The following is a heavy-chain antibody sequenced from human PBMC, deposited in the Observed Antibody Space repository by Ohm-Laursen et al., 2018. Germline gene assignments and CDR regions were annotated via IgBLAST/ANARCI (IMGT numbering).Heavy chain of an antibody. Sequence: SLRLSCTASGFTFSDYYMSWIRQAPGKGLEWVSYISSSGSTIYYADSVRGRFTISRDNAKNSLYLQMNSLRAEDTAVYYCARVPWNYGMDVWGQGTTVTVSS. CDR1: GFTFSDYY. J-gene: IGHJ6*02. CDR2: ISSSGSTI. V-gene: IGHV3-11*01. CDR3: ARVPWNYGMDV.